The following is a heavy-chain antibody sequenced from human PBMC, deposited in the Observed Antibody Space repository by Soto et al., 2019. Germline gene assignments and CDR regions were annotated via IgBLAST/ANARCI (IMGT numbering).Heavy chain of an antibody. J-gene: IGHJ4*02. Sequence: GSLRLSCAASGFTFSTYAMSWVRQAPGKGLEWVSAISTSVGSTYYTDSVKGRFTISRDNSKNTLYLQMNSLRAEDTAVYYCAKGGQSYDYWGQGTLVTVSS. CDR2: ISTSVGST. D-gene: IGHD3-10*01. V-gene: IGHV3-23*01. CDR1: GFTFSTYA. CDR3: AKGGQSYDY.